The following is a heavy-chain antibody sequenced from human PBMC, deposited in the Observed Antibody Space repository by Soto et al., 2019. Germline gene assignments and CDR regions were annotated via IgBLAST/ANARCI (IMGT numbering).Heavy chain of an antibody. D-gene: IGHD6-19*01. V-gene: IGHV4-34*01. CDR1: GGSFSGYY. CDR3: ARGLRAVARFDP. Sequence: PSETLSLTCAVYGGSFSGYYWSWIRQPPGKGLEWIGEINHSGSTNYNPSLKSRVTISEDTSKNQFSLKLSSVTAADTAVYYCARGLRAVARFDPWGQGTLVTV. CDR2: INHSGST. J-gene: IGHJ5*02.